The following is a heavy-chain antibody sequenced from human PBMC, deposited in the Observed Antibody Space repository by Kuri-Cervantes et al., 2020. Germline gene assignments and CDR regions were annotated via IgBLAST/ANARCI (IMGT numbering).Heavy chain of an antibody. CDR2: IYYSGGT. Sequence: SETLSLTCTVSGGSISSSSYYWGWIRQPPGKGLEWIGYIYYSGGTNYNPSLKSRVTISVDRSKNQFSLKLSSVTAADTAVYYCARARIAAAGTWDYWGQGTLVTVSS. J-gene: IGHJ4*02. CDR1: GGSISSSSYY. CDR3: ARARIAAAGTWDY. D-gene: IGHD6-13*01. V-gene: IGHV4-61*05.